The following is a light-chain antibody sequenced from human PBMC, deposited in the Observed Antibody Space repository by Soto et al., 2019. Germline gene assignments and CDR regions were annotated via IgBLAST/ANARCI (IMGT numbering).Light chain of an antibody. Sequence: EKALTQSPVTLSLSTGERATLSCRASQSVSSNLAWYQQRPGQAPRLLIYGASTRASGVPDRFSGSGSGTDFTLTISRLEPEDFAVYYCQQYNSWPPITFGQGTRLEIK. J-gene: IGKJ5*01. CDR1: QSVSSN. CDR3: QQYNSWPPIT. V-gene: IGKV3-15*01. CDR2: GAS.